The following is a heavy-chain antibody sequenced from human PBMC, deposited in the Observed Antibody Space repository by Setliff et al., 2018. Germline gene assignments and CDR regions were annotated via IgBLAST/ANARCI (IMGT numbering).Heavy chain of an antibody. D-gene: IGHD2-2*01. CDR1: GFTFSSYS. CDR3: AKGYCSSTSCYVDY. CDR2: ISSSSSI. Sequence: GGSLRLSCAASGFTFSSYSMNWVRQAPGKGLEWVSYISSSSSIYYADSVKGRFTISRDNAKNSLYLQMNSLRAEDMALYYCAKGYCSSTSCYVDYWGQGTLVTVSS. V-gene: IGHV3-48*04. J-gene: IGHJ4*02.